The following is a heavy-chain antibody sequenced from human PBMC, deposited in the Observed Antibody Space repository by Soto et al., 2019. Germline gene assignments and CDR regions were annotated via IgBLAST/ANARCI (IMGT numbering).Heavy chain of an antibody. CDR1: GGTFSSYA. J-gene: IGHJ6*02. D-gene: IGHD3-3*01. Sequence: ASVKVSCKASGGTFSSYAISWVRQAPGQGLEWMGGIIPIFGTANYAQKFQGRVTITADESTSTAYMELSSLRSEDTAVYYCARETIGLLEWLPDYYYGMDVWGQGTTVTVSS. CDR2: IIPIFGTA. V-gene: IGHV1-69*13. CDR3: ARETIGLLEWLPDYYYGMDV.